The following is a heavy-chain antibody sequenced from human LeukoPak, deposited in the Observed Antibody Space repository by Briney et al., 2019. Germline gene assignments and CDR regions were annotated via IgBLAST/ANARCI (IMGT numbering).Heavy chain of an antibody. CDR2: MNSDGTTT. D-gene: IGHD2-21*01. J-gene: IGHJ4*02. CDR3: ARYVVASACFDS. V-gene: IGHV3-74*01. CDR1: GFTLSGYW. Sequence: GGSLRLSCAASGFTLSGYWMHWVRQAPGEGLVWVSRMNSDGTTTTYADSVRGRFIISRDNAKNTLYLQMNSLRADDTAVYYCARYVVASACFDSWGQGTLVTVSS.